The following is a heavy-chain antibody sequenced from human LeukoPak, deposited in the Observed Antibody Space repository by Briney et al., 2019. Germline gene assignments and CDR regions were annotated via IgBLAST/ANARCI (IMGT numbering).Heavy chain of an antibody. D-gene: IGHD2-15*01. CDR3: GKGGLPDIVVVIAAPPAY. V-gene: IGHV3-23*01. CDR2: ISGSGTNT. CDR1: GFTFSNHA. J-gene: IGHJ4*02. Sequence: GGSLRLSCAGSGFTFSNHAMSWVRQAPGQGLEWVSSISGSGTNTYYAASVKGRFTISRDNSKSTLYLQMSSLRAEDTAIYYCGKGGLPDIVVVIAAPPAYWGQGTLVTVSS.